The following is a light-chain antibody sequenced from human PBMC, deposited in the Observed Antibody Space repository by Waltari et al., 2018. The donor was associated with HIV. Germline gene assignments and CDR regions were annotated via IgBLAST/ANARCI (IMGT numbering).Light chain of an antibody. CDR3: SSYAGSKNRVV. CDR1: SSDVGAYEY. Sequence: QSALTQSPSASGSPGQVVPISCTGTSSDVGAYEYVSWYRQHPGKAPKLMIYDVYKRPSGVPDRFSGSKSGNTASLTVSGLQAEDEATYYCSSYAGSKNRVVFGGGTFLTVL. CDR2: DVY. V-gene: IGLV2-8*01. J-gene: IGLJ2*01.